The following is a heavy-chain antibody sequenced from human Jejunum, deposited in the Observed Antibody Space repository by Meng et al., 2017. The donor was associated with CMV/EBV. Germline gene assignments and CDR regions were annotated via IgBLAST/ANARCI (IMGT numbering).Heavy chain of an antibody. D-gene: IGHD1-26*01. Sequence: GVTFGRHGVDWGRQGPGKGLVWVSRINGGGSDISYADSVKGRFTISRDNAKNTLYLQMNSLRAEDMAVYYCVRAGSGNAYGLFDYWGQGTLVTVSS. CDR2: INGGGSDI. J-gene: IGHJ4*02. CDR1: GVTFGRHG. V-gene: IGHV3-74*01. CDR3: VRAGSGNAYGLFDY.